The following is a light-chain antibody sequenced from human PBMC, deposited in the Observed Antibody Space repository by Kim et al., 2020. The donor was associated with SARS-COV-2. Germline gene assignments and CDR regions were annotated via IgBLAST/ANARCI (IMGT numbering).Light chain of an antibody. CDR2: RPT. Sequence: ASSTVAVNPAYSAPLCPQNRGKAPRALIYRPTKNHSWTPARFSGSLLGGKAALTLSGLQPDDEADYYCLLYCGGTQIWVFGGGTQLTVL. CDR1: TVAVNPAYS. CDR3: LLYCGGTQIWV. V-gene: IGLV7-43*01. J-gene: IGLJ3*02.